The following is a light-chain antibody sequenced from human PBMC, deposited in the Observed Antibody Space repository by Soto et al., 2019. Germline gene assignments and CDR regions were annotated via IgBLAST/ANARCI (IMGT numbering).Light chain of an antibody. CDR1: KGISSY. CDR3: QQYYSYPRT. CDR2: AAS. J-gene: IGKJ1*01. Sequence: AIRMTQSPSSFSASTGDRVTITCRASKGISSYLAWYQQKPGKAPKLLIYAASTLQSGVPSRFSGSGSGTDFTLTISCLQSEDFATYYCQQYYSYPRTFVQGTKVEIK. V-gene: IGKV1-8*01.